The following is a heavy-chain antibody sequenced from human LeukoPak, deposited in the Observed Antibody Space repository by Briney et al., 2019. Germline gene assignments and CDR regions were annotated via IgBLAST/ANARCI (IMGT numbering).Heavy chain of an antibody. CDR3: TRYCSSTSCYSDY. CDR1: GYTFTGYY. CDR2: INPISGGT. J-gene: IGHJ4*02. Sequence: GASVKVSCKASGYTFTGYYMHWVRQAPGQGLEYMGRINPISGGTVYAQKFQGRVTMTRDTSITTAYMELTRLRSDDTAVYYCTRYCSSTSCYSDYSGQGTLVTVSS. V-gene: IGHV1-2*06. D-gene: IGHD2-2*01.